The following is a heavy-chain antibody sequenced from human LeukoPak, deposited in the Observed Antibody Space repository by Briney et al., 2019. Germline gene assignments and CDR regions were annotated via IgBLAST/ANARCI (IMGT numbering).Heavy chain of an antibody. CDR3: ARDVPPLGWLVRESYFDY. Sequence: PGGSLRLSCAASGFTFSAYWMTWVRQAPGKGLEWVAVISYDGSNKYYADSVKGRFTISRDNSKNTLYLQMNSLRAEDTAVYYCARDVPPLGWLVRESYFDYWGQGTLVTVSS. J-gene: IGHJ4*02. CDR2: ISYDGSNK. CDR1: GFTFSAYW. V-gene: IGHV3-30-3*01. D-gene: IGHD6-19*01.